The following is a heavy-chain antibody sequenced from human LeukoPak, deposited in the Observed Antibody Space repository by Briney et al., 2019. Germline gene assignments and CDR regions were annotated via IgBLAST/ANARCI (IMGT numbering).Heavy chain of an antibody. CDR3: ARINRGSGIT. Sequence: SETLSLTCAVYGGSFSGYYWSWIRQPPGKGLEWIGEINHSGSTNYNPSLKSRVAISADTTSGDTSKTQFSLQLSSVTAADTAVYYCARINRGSGITWGQGTLVTVSS. J-gene: IGHJ5*02. CDR1: GGSFSGYY. CDR2: INHSGST. V-gene: IGHV4-34*01. D-gene: IGHD3-10*01.